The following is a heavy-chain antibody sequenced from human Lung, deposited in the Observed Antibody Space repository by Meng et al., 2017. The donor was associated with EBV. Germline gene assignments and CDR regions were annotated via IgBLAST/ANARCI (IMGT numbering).Heavy chain of an antibody. D-gene: IGHD6-6*01. CDR3: ARVVAGRCNWFDP. V-gene: IGHV4-30-2*01. CDR2: IYHSGST. Sequence: LQFPDSGSGRVKPSQTLSPTCAVSGGSISRGGYSGSWSRQPPGKGLEWIGYIYHSGSTYYNPSLKSRVTISVDRSKNQFSLKLSSVTAADTAVYYCARVVAGRCNWFDPWGQGTLVTVSS. J-gene: IGHJ5*02. CDR1: GGSISRGGYS.